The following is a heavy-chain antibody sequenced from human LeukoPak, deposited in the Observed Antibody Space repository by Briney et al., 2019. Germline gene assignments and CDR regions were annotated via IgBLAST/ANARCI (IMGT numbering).Heavy chain of an antibody. D-gene: IGHD3-10*01. Sequence: ASVKVSCKASGYTFTSYDINWVRQATGQGLEWMGWMNPNSGNTGYAQKFQGRVTMTRNTSISTAYMELSSLRSEGTAVYYCARGRVSGSGVGYWGQGTLVTVSS. V-gene: IGHV1-8*01. J-gene: IGHJ4*02. CDR2: MNPNSGNT. CDR1: GYTFTSYD. CDR3: ARGRVSGSGVGY.